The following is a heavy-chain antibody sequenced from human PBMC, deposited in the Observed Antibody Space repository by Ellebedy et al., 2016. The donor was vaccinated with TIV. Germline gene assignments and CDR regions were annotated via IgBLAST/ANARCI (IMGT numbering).Heavy chain of an antibody. CDR3: ARVGRDTAMVNPLDY. CDR2: ISAYNGNT. Sequence: ASVKVSCKASGYTFTSYGISWVRQAPGQGLEWMGWISAYNGNTNYAQKLQGRVTMTTDTSTSTAYMELRSLRSDDTAVYYCARVGRDTAMVNPLDYWGQGTLVTVSS. J-gene: IGHJ4*02. CDR1: GYTFTSYG. V-gene: IGHV1-18*04. D-gene: IGHD5-18*01.